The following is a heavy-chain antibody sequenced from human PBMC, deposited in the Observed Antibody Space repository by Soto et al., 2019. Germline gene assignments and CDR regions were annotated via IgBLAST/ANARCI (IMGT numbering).Heavy chain of an antibody. CDR1: GFSFSTYG. CDR3: AKVVRADSTSSNFYYYSGMDV. CDR2: ISNDVSNK. Sequence: QVQMVESGGGVVQPGRSLRLSCAASGFSFSTYGMHWVRQAPGKGLEWMAVISNDVSNKYYADSVKGRFTISRDNSKDTLFLQMNSLRGEDTAVYYCAKVVRADSTSSNFYYYSGMDVWGPGTKVTVYS. V-gene: IGHV3-30*18. D-gene: IGHD6-6*01. J-gene: IGHJ6*02.